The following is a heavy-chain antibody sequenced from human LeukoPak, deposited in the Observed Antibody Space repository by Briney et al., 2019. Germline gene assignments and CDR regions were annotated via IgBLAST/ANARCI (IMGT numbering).Heavy chain of an antibody. D-gene: IGHD3-10*01. V-gene: IGHV4-34*01. CDR3: ARFGSY. J-gene: IGHJ4*02. CDR1: GGSFSGYF. Sequence: PSETLPLTCAVFGGSFSGYFWSWLRPPPWKGLDWIGEINPSGSTNYNPSLKSRVTIPIHKTKNQFSMKLSAFSAADTAVYYWARFGSYWGQGILVTVSS. CDR2: INPSGST.